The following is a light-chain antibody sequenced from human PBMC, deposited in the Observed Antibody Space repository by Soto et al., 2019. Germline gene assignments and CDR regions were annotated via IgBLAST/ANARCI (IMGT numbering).Light chain of an antibody. CDR1: SSNIGAGYG. V-gene: IGLV1-40*01. CDR3: QSYDSSLSAPYV. J-gene: IGLJ1*01. CDR2: GNN. Sequence: QSVLTQPPSVSGAPGQRVTISCTGSSSNIGAGYGVNWYQHLPGTAPKLLIYGNNNRPSGVPDRLSASKSGPSASLAITGLQADDEADYYCQSYDSSLSAPYVFGTGTKVTVL.